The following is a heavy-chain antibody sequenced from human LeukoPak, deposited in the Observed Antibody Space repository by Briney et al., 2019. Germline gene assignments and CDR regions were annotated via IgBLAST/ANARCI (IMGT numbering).Heavy chain of an antibody. D-gene: IGHD3/OR15-3a*01. CDR1: GFILNNNA. CDR2: ISFDGRDK. V-gene: IGHV3-30*04. Sequence: PGGSRSLSCAASGFILNNNAITWVRQPPAKGLEWGAVISFDGRDKHHADSVKGRFTISRDNSKNTLYLQMSSLRVEDTAMYYCARDLRKSADYYFDYWGQGTLVTVSS. CDR3: ARDLRKSADYYFDY. J-gene: IGHJ4*02.